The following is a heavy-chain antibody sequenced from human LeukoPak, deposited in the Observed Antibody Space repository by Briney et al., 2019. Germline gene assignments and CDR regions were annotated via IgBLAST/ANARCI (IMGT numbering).Heavy chain of an antibody. CDR2: ISYDGSNK. D-gene: IGHD2-15*01. CDR1: GFTFSTYA. J-gene: IGHJ4*02. CDR3: ARDKWSVFDY. Sequence: GGSLRLSCAASGFTFSTYAMSWVRQAPGKGLEWVAVISYDGSNKYYADSVKGRFTISRDNSKNTLYLQMNSLRAEDTAVYYCARDKWSVFDYWGQGTLVTVSS. V-gene: IGHV3-30*01.